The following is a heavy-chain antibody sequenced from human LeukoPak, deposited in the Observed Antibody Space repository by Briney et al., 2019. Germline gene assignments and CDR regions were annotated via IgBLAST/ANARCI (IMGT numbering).Heavy chain of an antibody. CDR3: ARTDFWSGYQLDY. V-gene: IGHV3-74*01. CDR1: GFTFSSYW. D-gene: IGHD3-3*01. Sequence: GGSLGLSCAASGFTFSSYWMHWVRQAPGKGLVWVSRINSDGSSTSYADSVKGRFTISRDNAKNTLYLQMNSLRAEDTAVYYCARTDFWSGYQLDYWGQGTLVTVSS. J-gene: IGHJ4*02. CDR2: INSDGSST.